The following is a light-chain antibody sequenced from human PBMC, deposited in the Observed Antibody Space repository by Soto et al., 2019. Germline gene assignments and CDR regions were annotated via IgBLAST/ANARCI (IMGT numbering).Light chain of an antibody. Sequence: IQLTQSPSSLSASVGDRVTITCRASQGISSYLGWYQQKPGKAPNLLIYDASTLHSGVPSRFSGGGSGTDFTLTISSLQPEDFATYYCQQSYYTPLTFGGGTKVDI. CDR3: QQSYYTPLT. V-gene: IGKV1-9*01. J-gene: IGKJ4*01. CDR1: QGISSY. CDR2: DAS.